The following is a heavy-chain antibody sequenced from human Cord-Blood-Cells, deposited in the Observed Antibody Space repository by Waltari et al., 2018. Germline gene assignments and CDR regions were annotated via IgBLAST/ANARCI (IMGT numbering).Heavy chain of an antibody. Sequence: QITLKESGPTLVKPTQTLTLTCTFSGFSLSTSGVGMGWIRQPPGKALEWLALIYWNYDKRYSISMSSSLTRTKNTSRNQVVLKMTNMHPVDTAKDCCAQRPRHGNDYSDWFDPWGQGTPVTVSS. J-gene: IGHJ5*02. CDR2: IYWNYDK. CDR3: AQRPRHGNDYSDWFDP. D-gene: IGHD1-1*01. CDR1: GFSLSTSGVG. V-gene: IGHV2-5*01.